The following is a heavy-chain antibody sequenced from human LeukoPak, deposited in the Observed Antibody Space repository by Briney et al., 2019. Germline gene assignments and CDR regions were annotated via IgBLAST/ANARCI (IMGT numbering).Heavy chain of an antibody. J-gene: IGHJ4*02. CDR3: ARGALDTKTRFDY. D-gene: IGHD5-18*01. CDR2: IYYSGST. Sequence: SETLSLTCTVSGGSISGYYWSWIRQPPGKGLEWIGYIYYSGSTKYNPSLKSRVTISADASKNQFSLRLSSLTAADTAVYYCARGALDTKTRFDYWGQGTLVTVSS. CDR1: GGSISGYY. V-gene: IGHV4-59*12.